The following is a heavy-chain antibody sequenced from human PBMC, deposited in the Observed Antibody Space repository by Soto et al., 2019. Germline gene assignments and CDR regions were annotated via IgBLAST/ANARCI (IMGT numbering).Heavy chain of an antibody. Sequence: QVQLVQSGAEVKKPGASVKVSCKASGYTFTSYGISWVRQAPGQGLEWMGWISAYNGNTNYAQKLQGRVTMTTDTSTSKAYMELRRLRSDDTAVYYCARDDVTMLVVVNYYYYGMDVWGQGTTVTVSS. CDR3: ARDDVTMLVVVNYYYYGMDV. D-gene: IGHD3-22*01. J-gene: IGHJ6*02. CDR2: ISAYNGNT. CDR1: GYTFTSYG. V-gene: IGHV1-18*04.